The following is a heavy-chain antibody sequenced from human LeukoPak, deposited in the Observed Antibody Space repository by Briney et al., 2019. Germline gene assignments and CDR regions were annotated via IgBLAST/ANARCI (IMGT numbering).Heavy chain of an antibody. CDR3: TRSYSPFDY. J-gene: IGHJ4*02. CDR2: ISYDGSNK. D-gene: IGHD6-13*01. CDR1: GFTFSSYA. V-gene: IGHV3-30-3*01. Sequence: PGRSLRLSCAASGFTFSSYAMHWVRQAPGKGLEWVAVISYDGSNKYYADSVKGRFTISRDNSKNTLYLQMNSLRAEDMAVYYCTRSYSPFDYWGQGTLVTVSS.